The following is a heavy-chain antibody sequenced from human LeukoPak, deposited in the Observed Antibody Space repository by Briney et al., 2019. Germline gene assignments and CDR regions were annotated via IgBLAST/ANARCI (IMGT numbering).Heavy chain of an antibody. J-gene: IGHJ4*02. CDR1: GFTLRGYG. CDR2: IRYDGSDK. CDR3: AKDTPTTGYHLDS. V-gene: IGHV3-30*02. Sequence: GGSLRLSCAASGFTLRGYGMHWVRQAPGKGPEWVAFIRYDGSDKSYADSVKGRFTISRDNSENTLYLQINSLRVEDTAVYYCAKDTPTTGYHLDSWGQGTLATVSS. D-gene: IGHD1-1*01.